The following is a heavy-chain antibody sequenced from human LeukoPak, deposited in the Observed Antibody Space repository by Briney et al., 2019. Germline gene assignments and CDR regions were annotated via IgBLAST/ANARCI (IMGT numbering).Heavy chain of an antibody. Sequence: SETLSLTCTVSGGSISSSSYYWGWIRQPPGTGLEWIGSIYYSGSTYYNPSLKSRVTISVDTSKNQFSLKLSSVTAADTAVYYCARGRGAAAVYYYYYMDVWGKGTTVTVSS. D-gene: IGHD6-13*01. J-gene: IGHJ6*03. CDR2: IYYSGST. CDR1: GGSISSSSYY. CDR3: ARGRGAAAVYYYYYMDV. V-gene: IGHV4-39*07.